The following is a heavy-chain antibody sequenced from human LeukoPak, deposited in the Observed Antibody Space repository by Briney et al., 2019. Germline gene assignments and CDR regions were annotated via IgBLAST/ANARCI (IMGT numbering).Heavy chain of an antibody. Sequence: GGSLRLSCAASGFIFSNFAMHWVRQAPGKGLEWVTVISYDGNNKYYADSVRGRFTISRDNSKNTVYLQMNSLRTEDTAIYYCVRDRYDIPWGQGTLVTVSS. CDR1: GFIFSNFA. CDR3: VRDRYDIP. CDR2: ISYDGNNK. J-gene: IGHJ5*02. V-gene: IGHV3-30-3*01. D-gene: IGHD3-9*01.